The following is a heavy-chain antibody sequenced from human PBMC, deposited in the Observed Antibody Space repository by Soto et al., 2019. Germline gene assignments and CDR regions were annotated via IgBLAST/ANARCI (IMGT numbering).Heavy chain of an antibody. V-gene: IGHV6-1*01. D-gene: IGHD3-10*01. J-gene: IGHJ4*02. CDR2: TYYRSKWHN. Sequence: QTLSLTCAISGDSVSSNSVVWNWIRQSPSGGLEWLGRTYYRSKWHNEYAVSVESRITINPDTSKNQFSLQLSSVTPADTAVYYCARGRRSYGSGSYIFDYWGQGTLVTVSS. CDR3: ARGRRSYGSGSYIFDY. CDR1: GDSVSSNSVV.